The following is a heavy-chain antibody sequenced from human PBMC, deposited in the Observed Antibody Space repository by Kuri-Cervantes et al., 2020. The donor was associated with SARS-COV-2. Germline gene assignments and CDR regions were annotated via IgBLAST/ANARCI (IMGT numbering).Heavy chain of an antibody. D-gene: IGHD3-3*01. CDR3: ASGRYYDFWSGYYPFDY. J-gene: IGHJ4*02. CDR1: GGTFSSYA. Sequence: SVKVSCKASGGTFSSYAISWVRQAPGQGLEWMGGIIPIFGTANYAQKFQGRVTITTDESTSTAYMEPSSLRSEDTAVYYCASGRYYDFWSGYYPFDYWGQGTLVTVSS. CDR2: IIPIFGTA. V-gene: IGHV1-69*05.